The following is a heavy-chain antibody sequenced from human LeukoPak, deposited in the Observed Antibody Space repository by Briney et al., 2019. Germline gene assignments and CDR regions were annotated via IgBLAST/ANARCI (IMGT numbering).Heavy chain of an antibody. Sequence: GRSLRLSCAASGFTFDDYAMHWVRQAPGKGLEWVSGISWNSGSIGYADSVKGRFTISRDNAKNSLYLQMNSLRAEDTALYYCAKDMYYYDSSGFGNDAFDIWGQGTMVTVSS. D-gene: IGHD3-22*01. CDR1: GFTFDDYA. V-gene: IGHV3-9*01. CDR2: ISWNSGSI. CDR3: AKDMYYYDSSGFGNDAFDI. J-gene: IGHJ3*02.